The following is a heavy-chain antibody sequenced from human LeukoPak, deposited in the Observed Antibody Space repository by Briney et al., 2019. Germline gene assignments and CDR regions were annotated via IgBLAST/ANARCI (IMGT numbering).Heavy chain of an antibody. CDR1: GDSISPYY. Sequence: SETLSLTCVVSGDSISPYYWNWIRQSPGKGLEWIGYIYYSGDTNYNPSPKSRVTMSVDTSKNQFSLRLSSVTPADTAVDYCARSQQLIRTFDSWGQGTLVAVSS. D-gene: IGHD6-13*01. CDR3: ARSQQLIRTFDS. CDR2: IYYSGDT. J-gene: IGHJ4*02. V-gene: IGHV4-59*01.